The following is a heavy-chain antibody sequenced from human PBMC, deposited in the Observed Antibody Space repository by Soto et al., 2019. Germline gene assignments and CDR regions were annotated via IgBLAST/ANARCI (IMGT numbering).Heavy chain of an antibody. CDR1: GYTFTGYY. CDR2: INPNSGGT. V-gene: IGHV1-2*02. J-gene: IGHJ4*02. D-gene: IGHD5-18*01. Sequence: QVQLVQSGAEVKKPGASVKVSCKASGYTFTGYYMHWVRQAPGQGLEWMGWINPNSGGTNYARKFQGRVTMTRDTSISTAYMELSRLRSDDTAVYYCARKYSYGLDYWGQGTLVTVSS. CDR3: ARKYSYGLDY.